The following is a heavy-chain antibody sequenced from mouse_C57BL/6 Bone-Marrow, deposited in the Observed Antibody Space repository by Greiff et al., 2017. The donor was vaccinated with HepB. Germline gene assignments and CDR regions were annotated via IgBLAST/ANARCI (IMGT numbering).Heavy chain of an antibody. D-gene: IGHD2-4*01. CDR1: GYTFTDYY. V-gene: IGHV1-26*01. J-gene: IGHJ3*01. CDR3: AKGDYDGLFAY. CDR2: INPNNGGT. Sequence: VQLQQSGPELVKPGASVKISCKASGYTFTDYYMNWVKQSHGKSLEWIGDINPNNGGTSYNQKFKGKATLTVDKSSSTAYMELRSLTSEDSAVYYCAKGDYDGLFAYWGQGTLVTVSA.